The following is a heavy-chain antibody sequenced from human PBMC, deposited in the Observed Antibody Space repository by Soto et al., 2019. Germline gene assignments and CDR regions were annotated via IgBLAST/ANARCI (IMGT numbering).Heavy chain of an antibody. V-gene: IGHV4-59*01. CDR3: ARAALRYCSSTSCYDAFDI. CDR1: GGSISSYY. D-gene: IGHD2-2*01. J-gene: IGHJ3*02. CDR2: IYYSGST. Sequence: SETLSLTCTVSGGSISSYYWSWIRQPPGKGLEWIGYIYYSGSTNYNPSLKSRVTISVDTSKNQFSLKLSSVTAADTAVYYCARAALRYCSSTSCYDAFDIWGQGTMVTVSS.